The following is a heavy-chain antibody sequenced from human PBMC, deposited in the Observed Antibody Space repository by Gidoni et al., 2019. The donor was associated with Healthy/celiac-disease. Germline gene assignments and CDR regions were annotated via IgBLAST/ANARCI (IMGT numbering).Heavy chain of an antibody. V-gene: IGHV3-30*18. Sequence: QVQLVESGGGVVQPGRSLRLSCAASGFTFSSYGMHWVRQAPGKGLEWVAVISYDGSNKYYADSVKGRFTISRDNSKNTLYLQMNSLRAEDTAVYYCAKLSQSDAFDIWGQGTMVTVSS. CDR3: AKLSQSDAFDI. CDR1: GFTFSSYG. CDR2: ISYDGSNK. J-gene: IGHJ3*02.